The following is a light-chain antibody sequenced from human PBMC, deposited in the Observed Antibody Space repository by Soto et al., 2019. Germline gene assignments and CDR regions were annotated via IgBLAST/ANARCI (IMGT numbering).Light chain of an antibody. CDR1: SGHSGYS. Sequence: QLVLTQSSSASASLGSSVRLTCTLSSGHSGYSIAWHQQQPGKAPRYLMKLEASGSHNRGSGVPDRFSGSSFGADRHLTISNLQYEDEANYYCETWDTHTRVFGGGTKLTVL. V-gene: IGLV4-60*02. CDR2: LEASGSH. CDR3: ETWDTHTRV. J-gene: IGLJ2*01.